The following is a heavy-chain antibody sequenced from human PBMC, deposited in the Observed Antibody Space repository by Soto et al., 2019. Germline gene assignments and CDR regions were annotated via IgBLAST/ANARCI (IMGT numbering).Heavy chain of an antibody. CDR2: VYHTGAT. CDR3: ARGGNRYSNVASGVGGFDY. CDR1: GASISSSY. V-gene: IGHV4-59*01. D-gene: IGHD5-12*01. Sequence: KPSETLSLTCTVSGASISSSYWSRIRQSPERGLEWIAYVYHTGATNYNPSLKSRVTISLDTSKGQFSLNLTSLTTADTAVYFCARGGNRYSNVASGVGGFDYWGQGSLVTVSS. J-gene: IGHJ4*02.